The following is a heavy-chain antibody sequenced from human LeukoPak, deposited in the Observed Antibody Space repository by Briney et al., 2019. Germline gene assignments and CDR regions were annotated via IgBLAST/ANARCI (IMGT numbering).Heavy chain of an antibody. J-gene: IGHJ4*02. D-gene: IGHD3-10*02. Sequence: ASVKVSCKASGYTFTGYYMHWVRQAPGQGLEWMGRINPNSGGTNYAQKFQGRVTMTRDTSISTAYMELSSLRSEDTAVYYCARVSSGSYYGGFDYWGQGTLVTVSS. CDR3: ARVSSGSYYGGFDY. CDR2: INPNSGGT. CDR1: GYTFTGYY. V-gene: IGHV1-2*06.